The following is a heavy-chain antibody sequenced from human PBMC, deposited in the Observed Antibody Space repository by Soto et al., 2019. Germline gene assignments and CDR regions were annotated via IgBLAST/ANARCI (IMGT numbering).Heavy chain of an antibody. CDR2: ISSSSRTI. V-gene: IGHV3-48*02. CDR3: ARAHVDYLHSDY. J-gene: IGHJ4*02. Sequence: EVQLVESGGGLVQPGGSLRLSCAASGFTFSSYSMNWVRQAPGKGLEWVSYISSSSRTIYYADSVKGRFTISRDNAKNSLYLQMNSLRDEDTAVYYCARAHVDYLHSDYWGQGTLVTVSS. CDR1: GFTFSSYS. D-gene: IGHD4-17*01.